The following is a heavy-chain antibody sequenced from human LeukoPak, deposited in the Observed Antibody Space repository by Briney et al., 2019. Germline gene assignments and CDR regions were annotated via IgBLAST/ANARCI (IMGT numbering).Heavy chain of an antibody. J-gene: IGHJ4*02. V-gene: IGHV1-69*05. D-gene: IGHD3-22*01. CDR2: IIPIFGTA. CDR3: ARGYYDSSGYSYYFDY. Sequence: ASVKVSCKASGGTFSSYAISWVRQAPGQGLEWMGRIIPIFGTANYAQKFQGRVTITTDESTSTAYMELSSLRSEDTAVYYCARGYYDSSGYSYYFDYWGQGTLVTVSS. CDR1: GGTFSSYA.